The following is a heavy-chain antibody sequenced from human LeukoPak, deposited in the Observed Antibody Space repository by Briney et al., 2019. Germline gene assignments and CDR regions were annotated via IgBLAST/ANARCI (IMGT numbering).Heavy chain of an antibody. D-gene: IGHD2-2*01. CDR1: GFTVSSNY. V-gene: IGHV3-53*01. CDR3: ARDFCSTSCNLGY. Sequence: GGSLRLSCAASGFTVSSNYMSWVRQAPGKGLEWVSIIYSDGRTYYADSVKGRFTISRDNSENTLYLQMNTLRAEDTAVYYCARDFCSTSCNLGYWGQGTLVTVSS. CDR2: IYSDGRT. J-gene: IGHJ4*02.